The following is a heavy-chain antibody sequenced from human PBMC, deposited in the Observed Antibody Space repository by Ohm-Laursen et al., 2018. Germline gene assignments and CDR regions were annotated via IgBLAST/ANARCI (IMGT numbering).Heavy chain of an antibody. V-gene: IGHV3-23*01. CDR2: ISGSGSST. J-gene: IGHJ4*02. CDR1: GFTFSSYA. Sequence: SLRLSCAASGFTFSSYAMSWVRQAPGKGLEWVSAISGSGSSTYYADSVKGRFTISRDNSKNTLYLQMNSLRAEDTAVYYCAKAYPLYSSSWYDFDYWGQGTLVTVSS. D-gene: IGHD6-13*01. CDR3: AKAYPLYSSSWYDFDY.